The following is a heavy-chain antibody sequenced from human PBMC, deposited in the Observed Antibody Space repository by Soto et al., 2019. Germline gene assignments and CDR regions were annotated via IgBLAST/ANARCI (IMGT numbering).Heavy chain of an antibody. J-gene: IGHJ3*02. Sequence: ASVKVSCKASGYTFTSYAMHWVRQAPGQRLEWMGWINAGNGNTKYSQKFQGRVTITRDTSASTAYMELSSLRSEDTAVYYCARWAMVVAATFYAFDIWGQGTMVTVSS. CDR3: ARWAMVVAATFYAFDI. CDR2: INAGNGNT. V-gene: IGHV1-3*01. D-gene: IGHD2-15*01. CDR1: GYTFTSYA.